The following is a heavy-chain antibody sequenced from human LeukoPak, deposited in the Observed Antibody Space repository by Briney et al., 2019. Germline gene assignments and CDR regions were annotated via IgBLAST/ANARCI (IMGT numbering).Heavy chain of an antibody. V-gene: IGHV4-59*01. CDR3: ARLYRSSTSCYRWWFDP. CDR1: GGSISSYY. CDR2: IYYSGST. D-gene: IGHD2-2*01. Sequence: PSETLSLTCTVSGGSISSYYWSWIRQPPGKGLEWIGYIYYSGSTNYNPSLKSRVTIPVDTSKNQFSLKLSSVTAADTAVYYCARLYRSSTSCYRWWFDPWGQGTLVTVSS. J-gene: IGHJ5*02.